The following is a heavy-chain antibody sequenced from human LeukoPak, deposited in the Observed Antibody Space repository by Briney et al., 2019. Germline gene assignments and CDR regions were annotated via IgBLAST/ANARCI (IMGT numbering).Heavy chain of an antibody. Sequence: PSETLSLTCTVSGGSISSYYWSWTRQPPGKGLECIGYIYYSGSTNYNPSLKGRVTISVGTSKNQFSLKLSSVTAADTAVYYCARGDSSSWYYYYYYMDVWGKGTTVTISS. CDR1: GGSISSYY. J-gene: IGHJ6*03. V-gene: IGHV4-59*01. CDR2: IYYSGST. CDR3: ARGDSSSWYYYYYYMDV. D-gene: IGHD6-13*01.